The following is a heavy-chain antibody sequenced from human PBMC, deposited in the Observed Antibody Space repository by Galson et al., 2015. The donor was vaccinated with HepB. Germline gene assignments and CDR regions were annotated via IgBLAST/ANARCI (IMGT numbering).Heavy chain of an antibody. CDR2: IWYDGSNK. J-gene: IGHJ3*02. CDR1: GFTFSSYG. CDR3: ARDRVAARPRSAFDI. Sequence: SLRLSCAASGFTFSSYGMHWVRQAPGKGLEWVAVIWYDGSNKYYADSVKGRFTISRDNSKNTLYLQMNSLRAEDTAVYYCARDRVAARPRSAFDIWGQGTMVTVSS. D-gene: IGHD6-6*01. V-gene: IGHV3-33*01.